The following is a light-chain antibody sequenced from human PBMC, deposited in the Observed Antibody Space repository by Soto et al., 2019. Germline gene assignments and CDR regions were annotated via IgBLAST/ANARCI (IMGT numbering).Light chain of an antibody. CDR3: QHYNSYSEA. Sequence: IRMTQSPSSLSASTGDRVTITCRASQTISSWLAWYQQKPGKAPKLLIYKASTLKSGVPSRFSGSGSGTEFTLTISSLQPDDFATYYCQHYNSYSEAFGQGTKE. CDR1: QTISSW. CDR2: KAS. V-gene: IGKV1-5*03. J-gene: IGKJ1*01.